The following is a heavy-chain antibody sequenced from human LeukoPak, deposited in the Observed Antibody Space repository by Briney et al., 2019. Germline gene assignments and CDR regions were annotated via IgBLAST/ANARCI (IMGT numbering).Heavy chain of an antibody. V-gene: IGHV3-21*01. CDR3: ATYSSGWYSGFG. J-gene: IGHJ4*02. Sequence: GGSLRLSCAASGFTFSSYGMHWVRQAPGKGLEWVSSISSSSSYIYYADSVKGRFTISRDNAKNSLYLQMNSLRAEDTAVYYCATYSSGWYSGFGWGQGTLVTVSS. CDR2: ISSSSSYI. CDR1: GFTFSSYG. D-gene: IGHD6-19*01.